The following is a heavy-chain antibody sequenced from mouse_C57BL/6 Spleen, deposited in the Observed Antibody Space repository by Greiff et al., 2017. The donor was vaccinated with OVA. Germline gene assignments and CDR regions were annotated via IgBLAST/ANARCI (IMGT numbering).Heavy chain of an antibody. CDR2: IRNKANNHAT. CDR1: GFTFSDAW. V-gene: IGHV6-6*01. CDR3: TIYYGYSWFAY. J-gene: IGHJ3*01. Sequence: EVKLMESGGGLVQPGGSMKLSCAASGFTFSDAWMDWVRQSPEKGLEWVAEIRNKANNHATYYAESVKGRFTISRDDSKSSVYLQMNSLRAEDTGIYYCTIYYGYSWFAYWGQGTLVTVSA. D-gene: IGHD2-2*01.